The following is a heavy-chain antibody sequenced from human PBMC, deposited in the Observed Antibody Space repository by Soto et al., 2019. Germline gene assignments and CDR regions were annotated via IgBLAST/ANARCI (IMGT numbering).Heavy chain of an antibody. Sequence: PGRSLRLSCAASGFTVSSNYMSWVRQAPGKGLEWVAVIYSGGTTYYADSVKGRFTISRDNSKNTLYLQMNSLRAEDTAVYYCARAHSSGWPRGYWGQGTLVTVSS. CDR3: ARAHSSGWPRGY. V-gene: IGHV3-53*01. CDR1: GFTVSSNY. CDR2: IYSGGTT. D-gene: IGHD6-19*01. J-gene: IGHJ4*02.